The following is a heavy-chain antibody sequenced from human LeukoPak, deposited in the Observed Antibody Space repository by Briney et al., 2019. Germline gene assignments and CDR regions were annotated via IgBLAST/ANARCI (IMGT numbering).Heavy chain of an antibody. V-gene: IGHV3-23*01. CDR2: IGGSTGPT. Sequence: GGSLRLSCAASGFTFSNYAMSWVRQAPGKGLDWVSSIGGSTGPTYYADSVKGRFTISRDNSKNTMYLQMNSLRDEDTAVYYCAKDRYCSTTGCFAGQFDPWGQGTLVTVSS. J-gene: IGHJ5*02. CDR3: AKDRYCSTTGCFAGQFDP. D-gene: IGHD2-2*01. CDR1: GFTFSNYA.